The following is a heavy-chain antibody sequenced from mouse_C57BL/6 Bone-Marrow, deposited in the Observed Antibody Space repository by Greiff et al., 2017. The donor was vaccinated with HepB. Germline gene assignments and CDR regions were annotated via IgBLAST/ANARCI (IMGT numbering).Heavy chain of an antibody. CDR3: ARKDYYGSSYAYFDV. J-gene: IGHJ1*03. CDR2: IYPGSGST. CDR1: GYTFTSYW. V-gene: IGHV1-55*01. D-gene: IGHD1-1*01. Sequence: VQLQQPGAELVKPGASVKMSCKASGYTFTSYWITWVKQRPGQGLEWIGDIYPGSGSTNYNEKFKSKATLTVDTSSSTAYMQLSSLTSEDSAVYYCARKDYYGSSYAYFDVWGTGTTVTVSS.